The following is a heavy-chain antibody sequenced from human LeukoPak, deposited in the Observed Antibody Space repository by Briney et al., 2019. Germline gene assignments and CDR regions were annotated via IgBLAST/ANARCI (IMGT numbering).Heavy chain of an antibody. V-gene: IGHV1-2*02. D-gene: IGHD6-13*01. J-gene: IGHJ5*02. CDR2: INPNSGGT. Sequence: GASVKVSCKASGYTFTGYYMHWVRQAPGQGLEWMGWINPNSGGTNYAQKFQGRVTMTRDTSISTAYMELSRLRSDDTAVYYCARHWNYWIAAAGTAPGWFDPWGQGTLVTVSS. CDR1: GYTFTGYY. CDR3: ARHWNYWIAAAGTAPGWFDP.